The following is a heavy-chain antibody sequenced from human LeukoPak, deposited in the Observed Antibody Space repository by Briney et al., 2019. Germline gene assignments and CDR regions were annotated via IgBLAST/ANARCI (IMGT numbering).Heavy chain of an antibody. Sequence: PGGSLRLSCAASGFTFSSYSMNWVRQAPGKGLEWVSSISSSSSYIYYADSVKGRFIISRDNAKNSLYLQMNSLRAEDTAVYYCARDWPTIAAAGTIPEYFQHWGQGTLVTVSS. V-gene: IGHV3-21*01. CDR1: GFTFSSYS. CDR3: ARDWPTIAAAGTIPEYFQH. CDR2: ISSSSSYI. J-gene: IGHJ1*01. D-gene: IGHD6-13*01.